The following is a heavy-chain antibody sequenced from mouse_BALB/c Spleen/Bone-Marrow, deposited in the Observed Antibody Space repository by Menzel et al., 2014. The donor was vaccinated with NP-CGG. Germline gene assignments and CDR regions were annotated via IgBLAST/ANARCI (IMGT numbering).Heavy chain of an antibody. CDR2: FNPYNDDP. Sequence: VQLKESGPELVKPGASVKMSCKASGYIFTAYVMHWVKQKPGQGLEWIGFFNPYNDDPNYNEKFKGKATLTSDKSSSTAYMELSSLTSEDSAVYYCAREGWLLRFDYWGQGTTLTVSS. CDR1: GYIFTAYV. J-gene: IGHJ2*01. V-gene: IGHV1-14*01. D-gene: IGHD2-3*01. CDR3: AREGWLLRFDY.